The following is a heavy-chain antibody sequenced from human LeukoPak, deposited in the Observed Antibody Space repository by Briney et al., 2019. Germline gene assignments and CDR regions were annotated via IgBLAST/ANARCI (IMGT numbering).Heavy chain of an antibody. CDR2: ISSSTIYT. Sequence: GGSLRLSCAASGFTFNSFSMNWVRQAPGKGLEWVSSISSSTIYTYYADSVKGRFTISRDNAKNSLYLQMNSLRAEDTAVYYCARASSSGAADLDYWGQGTLVTVSS. D-gene: IGHD3-22*01. V-gene: IGHV3-21*01. CDR3: ARASSSGAADLDY. J-gene: IGHJ4*02. CDR1: GFTFNSFS.